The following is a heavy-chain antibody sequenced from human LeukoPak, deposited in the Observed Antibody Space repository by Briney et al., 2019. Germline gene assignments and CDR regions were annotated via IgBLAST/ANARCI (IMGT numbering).Heavy chain of an antibody. D-gene: IGHD1-26*01. Sequence: SETLSLTCAVYGGSFSGYYWSWIRQPPGKGLEWIGEINHSGSTNYNPSLKSRVTISVDTSKNQFSLKLSSVTAADTAVYYCARLVWELPLGFDYWGQGTLVTVSS. V-gene: IGHV4-34*01. CDR3: ARLVWELPLGFDY. J-gene: IGHJ4*02. CDR2: INHSGST. CDR1: GGSFSGYY.